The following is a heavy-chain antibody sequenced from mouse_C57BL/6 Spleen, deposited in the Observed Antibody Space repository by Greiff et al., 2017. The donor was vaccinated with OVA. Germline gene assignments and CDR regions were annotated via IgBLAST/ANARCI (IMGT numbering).Heavy chain of an antibody. Sequence: VQLQQPGAELVKPGPSVKLSCKASGYTFTSYWMHWVKQRPGQGLEWIGMIHPNSGSTNYNEKFKSKATLTVDKSSSTAYMQLSSLTSEDSAVYYCARIGGSSSTPGFAYWGQGTLVTVSA. D-gene: IGHD1-1*01. J-gene: IGHJ3*01. CDR2: IHPNSGST. CDR3: ARIGGSSSTPGFAY. V-gene: IGHV1-64*01. CDR1: GYTFTSYW.